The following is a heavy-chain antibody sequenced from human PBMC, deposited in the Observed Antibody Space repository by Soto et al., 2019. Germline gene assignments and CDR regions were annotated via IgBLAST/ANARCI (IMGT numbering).Heavy chain of an antibody. CDR3: AKDHQRLVVNWFDP. CDR1: GFTFSSYA. CDR2: ISGSGGST. J-gene: IGHJ5*02. V-gene: IGHV3-23*01. Sequence: HPGGSLRLSCAASGFTFSSYAMNWVRQAPGKGLEWVSVISGSGGSTYYADSVKGRFTISRDNSKNTLYLQMNSLRAEDTAVYYCAKDHQRLVVNWFDPWGQGTLVTVSS. D-gene: IGHD2-8*02.